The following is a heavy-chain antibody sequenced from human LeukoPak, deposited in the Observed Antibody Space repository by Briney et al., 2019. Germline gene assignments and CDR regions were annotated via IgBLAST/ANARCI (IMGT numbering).Heavy chain of an antibody. CDR1: SGSISGHY. CDR3: ASSPVGATDY. D-gene: IGHD1-26*01. CDR2: IYTSGAT. J-gene: IGHJ4*02. V-gene: IGHV4-4*07. Sequence: PSETLSLTCTVTSGSISGHYWGWIRQPAGKEMQWIGRIYTSGATNYNPSLKSRVTMSIDTSKKEFTLKLTSVTAADTAVYYCASSPVGATDYWGQGTLVTVSS.